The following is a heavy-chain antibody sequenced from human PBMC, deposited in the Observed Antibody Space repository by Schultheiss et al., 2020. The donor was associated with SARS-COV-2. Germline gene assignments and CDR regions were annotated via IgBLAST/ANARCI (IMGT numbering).Heavy chain of an antibody. CDR3: ARDTGDWYFDL. D-gene: IGHD7-27*01. J-gene: IGHJ2*01. CDR1: GFTFSSYA. Sequence: GGSLRLSCAASGFTFSSYAMSWVRQAPGKGLECVSAISGSGGSTYYADSVKGRFTISRDNSKNTLYLQMNSLRAEDTAVYYCARDTGDWYFDLWGRGTLVTVSS. V-gene: IGHV3-23*01. CDR2: ISGSGGST.